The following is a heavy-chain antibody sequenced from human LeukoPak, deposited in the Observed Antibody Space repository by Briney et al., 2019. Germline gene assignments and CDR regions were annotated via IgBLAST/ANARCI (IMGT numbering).Heavy chain of an antibody. CDR1: GGSISSSSYY. CDR3: ARPKVITVPFDAFDI. J-gene: IGHJ3*02. V-gene: IGHV4-39*07. D-gene: IGHD3-22*01. CDR2: INHSGST. Sequence: PSETLSLTCTVSGGSISSSSYYWSWIRQPPGKGLEWIGEINHSGSTNYNPSLKSRVTISVDTSKNQFSLKLSSVTAADTAVYYCARPKVITVPFDAFDIWGQGTMVTVSS.